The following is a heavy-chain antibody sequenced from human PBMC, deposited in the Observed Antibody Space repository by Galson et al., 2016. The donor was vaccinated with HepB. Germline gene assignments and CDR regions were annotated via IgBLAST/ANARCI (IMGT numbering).Heavy chain of an antibody. D-gene: IGHD2-2*01. CDR2: ISAYNGNT. V-gene: IGHV1-18*01. CDR3: ARDPRKIRYQLLGIYYYYYAMDV. Sequence: SVKVSCKASGYTFTTYGISWVRQAPGQGLEWMGWISAYNGNTNYAQKLQGRVTMTTDTSKSTAYMELRSLRSDDTAVYYCARDPRKIRYQLLGIYYYYYAMDVWGQGTTVAVSS. J-gene: IGHJ6*02. CDR1: GYTFTTYG.